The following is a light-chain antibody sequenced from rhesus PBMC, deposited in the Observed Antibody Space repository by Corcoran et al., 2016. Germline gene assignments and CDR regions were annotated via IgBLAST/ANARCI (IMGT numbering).Light chain of an antibody. CDR3: QHYYDNPFT. J-gene: IGKJ3*01. Sequence: DIQMTQSPSALSASVGDRVTISCRASQNIYSNLAWYQQKPGKAPKLLIYAASSLQTGIPSRVSGRGSGSDFTRTISSLQHEDSAAYYCQHYYDNPFTFGPGTKLDIK. V-gene: IGKV1S12*01. CDR2: AAS. CDR1: QNIYSN.